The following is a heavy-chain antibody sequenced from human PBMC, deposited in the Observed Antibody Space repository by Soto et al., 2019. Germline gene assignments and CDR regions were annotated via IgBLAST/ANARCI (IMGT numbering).Heavy chain of an antibody. CDR2: IVPMFAAP. V-gene: IGHV1-69*12. J-gene: IGHJ6*02. CDR3: ARDRVMRGNAYYYGMDV. D-gene: IGHD2-21*01. CDR1: GGTFSSFA. Sequence: QVLLVQSGAAVKKPGYSVRVSCKTSGGTFSSFAISWVRLAPGQGLEWMGVIVPMFAAPTYAQKFQGRVSITADESTRTAYMELSRLRSDDTAVYYCARDRVMRGNAYYYGMDVWGQGTTVTVSS.